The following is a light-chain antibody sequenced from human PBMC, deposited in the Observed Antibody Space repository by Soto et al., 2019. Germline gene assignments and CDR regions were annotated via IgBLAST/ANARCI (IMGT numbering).Light chain of an antibody. CDR1: SSNIGAGYD. V-gene: IGLV1-40*01. J-gene: IGLJ2*01. CDR2: GNS. Sequence: QSVLTQPPSVSGAPGKRATISCTGSSSNIGAGYDLHWYQQLPGTAPKLLIYGNSNRPSGVPDRFSGSKSGTSASLAITGLQADDEADYYCQSYDSSLRGKVFGGGTKLTVL. CDR3: QSYDSSLRGKV.